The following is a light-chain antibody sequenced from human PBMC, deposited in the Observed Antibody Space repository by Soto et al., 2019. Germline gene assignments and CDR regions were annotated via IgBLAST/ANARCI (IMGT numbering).Light chain of an antibody. CDR3: QQYNDWPRT. CDR2: GAS. V-gene: IGKV3-15*01. CDR1: QSVNSK. Sequence: EIVMTQSPATLSVSPGERATLSCRASQSVNSKLAWYQQKPGQAPRLLIYGASTRATGIPARFSGSGSGTEFTLTISSLQSEDFAVYYCQQYNDWPRTFGQGTKVEI. J-gene: IGKJ1*01.